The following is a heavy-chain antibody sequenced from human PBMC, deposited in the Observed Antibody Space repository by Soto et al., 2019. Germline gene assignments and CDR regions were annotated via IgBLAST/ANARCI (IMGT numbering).Heavy chain of an antibody. Sequence: QVQLVESGGGVVQPGRSLRLSCAASGFTFTNYPMHWVRQAPGKGLEWVAVVSHDGINTYYADSVKGRFTISRHNSKNTLYLQLNSLRTEDTAVFYCAREKTVGGIRLDNWGQGTLVTVSS. J-gene: IGHJ4*02. CDR2: VSHDGINT. CDR1: GFTFTNYP. CDR3: AREKTVGGIRLDN. D-gene: IGHD1-26*01. V-gene: IGHV3-30-3*01.